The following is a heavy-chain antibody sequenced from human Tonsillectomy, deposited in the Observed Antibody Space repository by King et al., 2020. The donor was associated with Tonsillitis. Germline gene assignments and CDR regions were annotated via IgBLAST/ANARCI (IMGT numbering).Heavy chain of an antibody. J-gene: IGHJ2*01. Sequence: VQLVESGAEVKKPGESLKLSCEVSGYSFTDYWIAWVRQMPGAGLEWMGIIDPSDSQTRYSPSFQGQVTISVDRSIITAYLQWSSLKASDTAIYYCARLLDRGITVTGGRDCNFDLWGRGTPVTVSS. CDR1: GYSFTDYW. V-gene: IGHV5-51*01. D-gene: IGHD6-19*01. CDR3: ARLLDRGITVTGGRDCNFDL. CDR2: IDPSDSQT.